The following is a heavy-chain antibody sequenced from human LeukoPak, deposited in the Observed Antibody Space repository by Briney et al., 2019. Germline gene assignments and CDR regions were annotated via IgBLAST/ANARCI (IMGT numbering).Heavy chain of an antibody. Sequence: GGSLRLSCAASGFTFSNYAMSWVRQAPGKGLEWVSTVGSSGTNTFFADSVKGRFTISRDNSQNTLYLQMNSLRPEDTAVYYCAKGGASVTRYVDYWGQGTLVTVSS. V-gene: IGHV3-23*01. CDR1: GFTFSNYA. D-gene: IGHD4-17*01. CDR3: AKGGASVTRYVDY. J-gene: IGHJ4*02. CDR2: VGSSGTNT.